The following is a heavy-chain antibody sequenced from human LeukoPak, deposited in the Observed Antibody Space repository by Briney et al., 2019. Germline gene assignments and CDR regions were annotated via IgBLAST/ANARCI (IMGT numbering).Heavy chain of an antibody. CDR2: INSDGSST. CDR3: ARDFFPIVDRTSYEIGY. D-gene: IGHD2-21*01. V-gene: IGHV3-74*01. CDR1: GFTFSSYW. J-gene: IGHJ4*02. Sequence: PGGSLRLSCAASGFTFSSYWMHWVRQAPGKGLVWVSRINSDGSSTSYADSVKGRFTISRDNSKNTLYLQMDSLRSEDTAVYYCARDFFPIVDRTSYEIGYWGQGTLVTVSS.